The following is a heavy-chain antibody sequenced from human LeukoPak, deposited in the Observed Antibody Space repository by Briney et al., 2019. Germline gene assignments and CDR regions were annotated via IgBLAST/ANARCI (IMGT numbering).Heavy chain of an antibody. CDR1: GFTFSDSY. CDR2: ISSSGSTI. CDR3: ARDRPITGTTAFDI. J-gene: IGHJ3*02. D-gene: IGHD1-20*01. Sequence: GGSLRLSCAASGFTFSDSYMSWIRQAPGKGLEWVSYISSSGSTIYYADSVKGRFTISRDNAKNSLYLQMNSLRAEDTAVYYCARDRPITGTTAFDIWGQGTMVTVSS. V-gene: IGHV3-11*01.